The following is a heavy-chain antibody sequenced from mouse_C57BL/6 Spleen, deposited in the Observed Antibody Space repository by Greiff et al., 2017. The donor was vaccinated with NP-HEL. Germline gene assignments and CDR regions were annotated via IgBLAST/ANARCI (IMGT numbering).Heavy chain of an antibody. J-gene: IGHJ4*01. CDR1: GYTFTSYW. V-gene: IGHV1-55*01. Sequence: QVQLQQPGAELVKPGASVKMSCKASGYTFTSYWITWVKQRPGQGLEWIGDIYPGSGSTNYNEKFKSKATLTVDTSSSTAYMQLSSLTSEDSAVYYCARHYDYEGAMDYWGQGTSVTVSS. CDR3: ARHYDYEGAMDY. D-gene: IGHD2-4*01. CDR2: IYPGSGST.